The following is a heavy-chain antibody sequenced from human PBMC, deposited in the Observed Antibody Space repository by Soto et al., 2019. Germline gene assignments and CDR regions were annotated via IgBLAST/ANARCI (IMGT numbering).Heavy chain of an antibody. D-gene: IGHD6-6*01. V-gene: IGHV4-4*02. CDR1: GGSISSSNW. CDR3: AGGIAARTDS. CDR2: IYHSGTT. J-gene: IGHJ5*01. Sequence: QVQLQESGPGLVKPSGTLSLTCAVSGGSISSSNWWTWVRQAPGKGLEWIGEIYHSGTTNYNPSLEXRVTISVDKSKNHFSLELTSVTAADTAVYYCAGGIAARTDSWGQGTLITVSS.